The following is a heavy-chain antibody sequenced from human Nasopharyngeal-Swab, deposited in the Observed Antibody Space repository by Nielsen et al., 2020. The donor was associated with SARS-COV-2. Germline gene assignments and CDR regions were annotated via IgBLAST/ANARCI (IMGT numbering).Heavy chain of an antibody. CDR1: GFTFSSYS. D-gene: IGHD3-10*01. J-gene: IGHJ6*02. V-gene: IGHV3-21*01. CDR2: ISSSSSYI. Sequence: GGSLRLSCAASGFTFSSYSMNWVRQAPGKGLEWVSSISSSSSYIYYADSVKGRFTIPRDNAKNSLYLQMNSLRAEDTAVYYCARGMWFRELSTTFYYYGMDVWGQGTTVTVSS. CDR3: ARGMWFRELSTTFYYYGMDV.